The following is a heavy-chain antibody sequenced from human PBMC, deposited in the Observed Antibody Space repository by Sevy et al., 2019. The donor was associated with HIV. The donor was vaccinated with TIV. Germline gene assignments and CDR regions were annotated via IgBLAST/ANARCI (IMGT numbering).Heavy chain of an antibody. Sequence: GGSLRLSCAASGLTFTNAWMNWVRQAPGKGLEWVGRIKSNNDGGTTNYAAPVKGRFIISRDDSKSTLFLQMNSLKTEDTGLYYCTTDSCSLGYWGEFDYWGQGTLVTVS. CDR3: TTDSCSLGYWGEFDY. V-gene: IGHV3-15*07. D-gene: IGHD7-27*01. CDR1: GLTFTNAW. J-gene: IGHJ4*02. CDR2: IKSNNDGGTT.